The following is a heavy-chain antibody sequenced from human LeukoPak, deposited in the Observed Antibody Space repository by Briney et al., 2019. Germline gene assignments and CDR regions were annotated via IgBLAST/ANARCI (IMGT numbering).Heavy chain of an antibody. J-gene: IGHJ5*02. V-gene: IGHV5-51*01. CDR1: GYSFTSYW. Sequence: GESLKISCKGSGYSFTSYWIGWVRQMPGKGLEWMGIIYPGDSDTRYSPSFQGQVTISADKSISTAYLQWSGLKASDTAMYYCARQGFKWLTSLWFDPWGQGTLVTVSS. CDR3: ARQGFKWLTSLWFDP. CDR2: IYPGDSDT. D-gene: IGHD3-22*01.